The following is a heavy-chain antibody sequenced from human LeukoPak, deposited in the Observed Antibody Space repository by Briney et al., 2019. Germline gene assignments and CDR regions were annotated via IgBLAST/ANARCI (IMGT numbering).Heavy chain of an antibody. CDR1: GGSISTYY. Sequence: PSETLSLTCTVSGGSISTYYWSWIRQPPGKGLEWIGYIYYSGNTIYNSSLKSRVTISVDKSKNQFSLKLSSVTAADTAVYYCARRVTTGYNWFDPWGQGTLVTVSS. CDR2: IYYSGNT. V-gene: IGHV4-59*01. J-gene: IGHJ5*02. CDR3: ARRVTTGYNWFDP. D-gene: IGHD4-17*01.